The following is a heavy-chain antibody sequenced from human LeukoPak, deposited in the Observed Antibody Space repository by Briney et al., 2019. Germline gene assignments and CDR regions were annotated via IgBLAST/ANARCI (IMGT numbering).Heavy chain of an antibody. CDR3: ARGHEGWFGESVRGFDY. D-gene: IGHD3-10*01. V-gene: IGHV4-39*07. Sequence: PSETLSLTCTVSGGSISSYYWGWIRQPPGKGLEWIGSIYYSGSTYYNPSLKSRVTISVDTSKNQFSLKLSSVTAADTAVYYCARGHEGWFGESVRGFDYWGQGTLVTVSS. J-gene: IGHJ4*02. CDR1: GGSISSYY. CDR2: IYYSGST.